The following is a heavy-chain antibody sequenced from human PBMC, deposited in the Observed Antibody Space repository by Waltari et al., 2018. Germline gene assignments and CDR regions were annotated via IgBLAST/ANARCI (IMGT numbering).Heavy chain of an antibody. J-gene: IGHJ3*02. CDR3: AREVANDAFDI. V-gene: IGHV4-59*02. CDR2: IYYSGST. D-gene: IGHD2-15*01. Sequence: QVQLQESGPGLVTHSQTLSLAFTVSGGCVSSSYWSWIRQPPGKGLEWIGYIYYSGSTNYNPSPKSRVTTSVDTSKTQFSLKLSYVTAADTAVYYCAREVANDAFDIWGQGTMVTVSS. CDR1: GGCVSSSY.